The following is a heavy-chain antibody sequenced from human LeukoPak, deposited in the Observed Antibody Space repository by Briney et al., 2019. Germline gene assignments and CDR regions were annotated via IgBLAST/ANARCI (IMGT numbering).Heavy chain of an antibody. CDR2: ISGSGGST. Sequence: PGGSLRLSCAASGFTFSSYAMSWVRQAPGKGLEWVSAISGSGGSTYYADSVKGRFTISRDNSKNTLYLQMNSLRAEDTAVYYCARSYSGIYSFFDYWGQGTLVTVSS. V-gene: IGHV3-23*01. D-gene: IGHD1-26*01. J-gene: IGHJ4*02. CDR3: ARSYSGIYSFFDY. CDR1: GFTFSSYA.